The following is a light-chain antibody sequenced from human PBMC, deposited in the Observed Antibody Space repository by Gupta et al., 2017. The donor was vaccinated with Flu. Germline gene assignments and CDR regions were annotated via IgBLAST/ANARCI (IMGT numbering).Light chain of an antibody. J-gene: IGKJ4*01. CDR2: DVW. CDR1: QDITDY. Sequence: DIQMTQSPSSLSASVGDRVTITCQASQDITDYLNWYQQKPGKAPKLLIYDVWHLETGVPSRFSGSGSGTDFTLTISSLQPDDFANYYCQQYNLPLTFGGGTKVEMK. V-gene: IGKV1-33*01. CDR3: QQYNLPLT.